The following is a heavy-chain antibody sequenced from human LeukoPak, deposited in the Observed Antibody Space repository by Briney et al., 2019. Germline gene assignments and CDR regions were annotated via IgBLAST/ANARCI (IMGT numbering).Heavy chain of an antibody. V-gene: IGHV4-59*12. Sequence: SETLSLTCTVSGGSISSYYWSWIRQPPGKGLEWIGYIYYSGSTNYNPSLKSRVTISVDTSKDQFSLKLSSVTAADTAVYYCARERGYDYMGTYDYWGQGTLVTVSS. CDR1: GGSISSYY. J-gene: IGHJ4*02. CDR3: ARERGYDYMGTYDY. D-gene: IGHD5-12*01. CDR2: IYYSGST.